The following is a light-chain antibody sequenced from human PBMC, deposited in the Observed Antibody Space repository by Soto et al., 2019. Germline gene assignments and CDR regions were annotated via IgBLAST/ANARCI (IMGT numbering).Light chain of an antibody. CDR3: QQYGSSPTYT. J-gene: IGKJ2*01. CDR2: GAS. Sequence: EIVLTQSPGTLSLSPGERATLSCRASQSVSSSYLAWYQQKPGQAPRLLIYGASSRATGSPDRFSGSGSGTDFTLPISSMEPQDFAVYYCQQYGSSPTYTFGQGTKLEIK. CDR1: QSVSSSY. V-gene: IGKV3-20*01.